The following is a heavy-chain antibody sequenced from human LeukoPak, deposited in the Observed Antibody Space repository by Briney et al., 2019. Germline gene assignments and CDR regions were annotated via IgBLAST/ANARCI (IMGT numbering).Heavy chain of an antibody. J-gene: IGHJ4*02. D-gene: IGHD4-23*01. CDR3: AKLLSNSGRFLY. Sequence: GSLRLSCAASGLTFSSYAMSWVRQAPGKGLEWVAFIRNDGSNKYYADSVKGRFTISRDNSKNTLYLQMNSLRAEDTAVYYCAKLLSNSGRFLYWGQGTLVTVSS. V-gene: IGHV3-30*02. CDR1: GLTFSSYA. CDR2: IRNDGSNK.